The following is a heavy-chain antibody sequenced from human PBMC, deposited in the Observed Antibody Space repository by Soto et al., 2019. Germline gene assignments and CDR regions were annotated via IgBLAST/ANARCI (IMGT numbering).Heavy chain of an antibody. CDR3: AKSSPTLRGVYYYYGMDV. Sequence: GGSLRLSCAASGFTFSSYAMSWVRQAPGKGLEWVSAISGSGGSTYYADSVKGRFTISRDNSKNTLYLQMNSLRAEDTAVYYCAKSSPTLRGVYYYYGMDVWGQGTTVTVSS. V-gene: IGHV3-23*01. CDR1: GFTFSSYA. J-gene: IGHJ6*02. CDR2: ISGSGGST. D-gene: IGHD3-10*01.